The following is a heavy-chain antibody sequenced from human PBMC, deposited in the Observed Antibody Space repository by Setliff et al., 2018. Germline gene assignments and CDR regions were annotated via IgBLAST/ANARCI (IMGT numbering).Heavy chain of an antibody. Sequence: SETLSLTCTVSGGSISSGSDYWTWIRQPAGKALEWLGHIYASGSTKYNSSLGSRVSISEDTSMNQFSLKLSSVTAADTAVYFCARAISGWYSAHYYYMDVWGKGTAVTVSS. CDR3: ARAISGWYSAHYYYMDV. J-gene: IGHJ6*03. D-gene: IGHD6-19*01. CDR1: GGSISSGSDY. CDR2: IYASGST. V-gene: IGHV4-61*09.